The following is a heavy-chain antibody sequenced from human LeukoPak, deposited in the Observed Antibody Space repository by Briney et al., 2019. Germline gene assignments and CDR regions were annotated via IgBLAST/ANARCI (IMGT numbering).Heavy chain of an antibody. V-gene: IGHV4-31*03. CDR2: IYYSGST. CDR1: GGYISSGGYY. D-gene: IGHD5-12*01. Sequence: PSETLSLTCTVSGGYISSGGYYWSWIGQHPGKGLEWIGNIYYSGSTYYNLCLKSRVTISVDTSKNQFSLKLSAVTAADTAVYYCARGISGYDYFGFDPWGQGTLVTVSS. CDR3: ARGISGYDYFGFDP. J-gene: IGHJ5*02.